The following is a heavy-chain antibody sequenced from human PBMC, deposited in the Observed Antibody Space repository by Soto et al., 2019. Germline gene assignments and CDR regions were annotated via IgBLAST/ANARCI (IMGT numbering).Heavy chain of an antibody. V-gene: IGHV4-59*01. CDR3: ARAETTETNDGGYFNCMDV. D-gene: IGHD4-17*01. CDR1: GASISGYY. CDR2: IYYSGST. J-gene: IGHJ6*02. Sequence: PSETLSLTCTVSGASISGYYWSWIRQPPGEGLEWIGYIYYSGSTSYNPSLKSRVTISLDMSKNQFSLKLSSVTAADTAVYYCARAETTETNDGGYFNCMDVWGQGTTVTGSS.